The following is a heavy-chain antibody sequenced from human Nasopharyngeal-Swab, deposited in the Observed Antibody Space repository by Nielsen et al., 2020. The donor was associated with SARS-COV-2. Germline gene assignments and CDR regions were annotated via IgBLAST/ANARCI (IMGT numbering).Heavy chain of an antibody. CDR2: ISSSSSYT. J-gene: IGHJ4*02. CDR3: VGNNWNYGGVGY. CDR1: GFAFSTYS. D-gene: IGHD1-7*01. V-gene: IGHV3-21*01. Sequence: GGSLGLSCAASGFAFSTYSMNWVRQAPGKGPEWVSSISSSSSYTYYADSVKGRFTISRDNAKNSLYLQMNSLRAEDTAVYYCVGNNWNYGGVGYWGQGTLVTVSS.